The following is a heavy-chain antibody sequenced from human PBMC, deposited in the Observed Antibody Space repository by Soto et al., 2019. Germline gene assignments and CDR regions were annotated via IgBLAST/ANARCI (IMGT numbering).Heavy chain of an antibody. J-gene: IGHJ4*02. Sequence: QVQLVESGGGVVQPGRSLRLSCAASGFPFITYAMHWVRQAPGKGLEWVAVISYDGSNKFYADSVKGRFIISRDNYKSRLYLKKNRMRTENAAVYYCAKRPMDATHDYWGRGRLVTVNS. CDR1: GFPFITYA. CDR3: AKRPMDATHDY. V-gene: IGHV3-30*04. CDR2: ISYDGSNK. D-gene: IGHD2-15*01.